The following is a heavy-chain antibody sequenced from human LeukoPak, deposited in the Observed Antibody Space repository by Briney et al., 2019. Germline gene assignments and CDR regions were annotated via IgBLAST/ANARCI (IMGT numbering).Heavy chain of an antibody. J-gene: IGHJ3*02. CDR1: GFTFSSYS. CDR2: ISSSSGYI. D-gene: IGHD6-13*01. CDR3: ARGGYSSSWYRDYDAFDI. V-gene: IGHV3-21*04. Sequence: PGGSLRLSCAASGFTFSSYSMNWVRQAPGRGLEWVSSISSSSGYIYYADSVKGRFTISRDNAKNSLYLQMNSLRAEDTAVYYCARGGYSSSWYRDYDAFDIWGQGTMVTVSS.